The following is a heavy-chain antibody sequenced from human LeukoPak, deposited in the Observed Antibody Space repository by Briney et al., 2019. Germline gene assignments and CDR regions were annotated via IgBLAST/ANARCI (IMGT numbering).Heavy chain of an antibody. CDR1: GGSISSYY. CDR2: IYYSGST. J-gene: IGHJ4*02. V-gene: IGHV4-59*08. D-gene: IGHD3-10*02. CDR3: ARQGYYVGEFDY. Sequence: SETLSLTCTVSGGSISSYYWSWIRQPPGKGLEWIGYIYYSGSTNYNPSLKSRVTISVDTSKNQFSLKLSSVTAADTAVYYCARQGYYVGEFDYWGQGTLVTVS.